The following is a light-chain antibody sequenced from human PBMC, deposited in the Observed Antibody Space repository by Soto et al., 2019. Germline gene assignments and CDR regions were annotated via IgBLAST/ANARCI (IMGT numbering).Light chain of an antibody. J-gene: IGKJ5*01. CDR1: QSVSNNY. CDR3: QQYEISPPIT. V-gene: IGKV3-20*01. Sequence: EIMLTQSPGTLSLSPGERATLSCRASQSVSNNYLAWYQQKPGQAPRLLIYGASNRATGIPDRFSGSGSGTDFTLTITRLEPEDFAMYYCQQYEISPPITFGQGTRLEI. CDR2: GAS.